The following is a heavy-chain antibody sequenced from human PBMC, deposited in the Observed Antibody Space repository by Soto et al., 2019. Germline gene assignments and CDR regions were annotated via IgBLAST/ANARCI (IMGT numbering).Heavy chain of an antibody. CDR2: ISAYNGNR. CDR3: ARGHDSLTGWKFEF. Sequence: QAQLVQSGSEVKKPGASVKVSCKASGYSFTDFGVNWVRQAPGQGLEWLGWISAYNGNRVYAQSFQGRLTVTTDTTRDTSYLELTNLRSDDTAIYYGARGHDSLTGWKFEFWGQGTLVTVSS. V-gene: IGHV1-18*01. CDR1: GYSFTDFG. J-gene: IGHJ4*02. D-gene: IGHD5-18*01.